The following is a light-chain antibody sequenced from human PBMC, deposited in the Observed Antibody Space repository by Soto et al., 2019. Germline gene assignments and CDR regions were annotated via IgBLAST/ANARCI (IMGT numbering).Light chain of an antibody. CDR1: QSVSNDY. Sequence: EIVLTQSPGTLSLSPGVTATLSCRASQSVSNDYLAWYQQKPGQPPRLLISGASRRAAGVPDRLSGRASGTDFTLTITRLEPEDFGLYYGQQYGRSPVTFGGGTKVELK. CDR3: QQYGRSPVT. V-gene: IGKV3-20*01. J-gene: IGKJ4*01. CDR2: GAS.